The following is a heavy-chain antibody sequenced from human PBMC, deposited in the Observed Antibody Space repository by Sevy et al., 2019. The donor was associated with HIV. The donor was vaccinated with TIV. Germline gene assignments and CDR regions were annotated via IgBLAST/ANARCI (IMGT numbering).Heavy chain of an antibody. D-gene: IGHD3-22*01. CDR2: ISYDGSNK. CDR1: GFTFSSYA. CDR3: AREKESRYYYGSSGYYFDY. Sequence: GGSLRLSCAASGFTFSSYAMHWVRQAPGKGLEWVAVISYDGSNKYYADSVKGRFTISRENSKNTLYLQMNSLGAEDTAVYYCAREKESRYYYGSSGYYFDYWGQGTLVTVSS. J-gene: IGHJ4*02. V-gene: IGHV3-30*04.